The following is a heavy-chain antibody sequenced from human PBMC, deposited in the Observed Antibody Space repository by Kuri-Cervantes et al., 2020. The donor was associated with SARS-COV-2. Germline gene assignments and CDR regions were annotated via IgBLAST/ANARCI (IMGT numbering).Heavy chain of an antibody. V-gene: IGHV1-8*02. CDR2: MNPDTGNA. D-gene: IGHD3-10*01. Sequence: ASVKVSCKASGYTFTNNDVNWLRQASGQGLEWMGWMNPDTGNAGYAQKFQGRVTMTRITSISTAYMELSSLRFEDAAVYYCATAPGLPSGSINWFDPWGQGTLVTVSS. J-gene: IGHJ5*02. CDR1: GYTFTNND. CDR3: ATAPGLPSGSINWFDP.